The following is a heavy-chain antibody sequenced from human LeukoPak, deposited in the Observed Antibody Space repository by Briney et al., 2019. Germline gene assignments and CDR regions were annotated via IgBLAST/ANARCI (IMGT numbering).Heavy chain of an antibody. CDR1: AHSLSSGGHY. J-gene: IGHJ4*02. CDR2: IHHSGRS. CDR3: ARGGNRFGGFYFDY. V-gene: IGHV4-31*03. Sequence: SETLSLTCTVSAHSLSSGGHYWAWIPQFPGKGLESIGFIHHSGRSRHNPSLKDRVAISVDTSRKQFALKLSSVTAADTAMYYCARGGNRFGGFYFDYWGQGIQVIVSS. D-gene: IGHD3-10*01.